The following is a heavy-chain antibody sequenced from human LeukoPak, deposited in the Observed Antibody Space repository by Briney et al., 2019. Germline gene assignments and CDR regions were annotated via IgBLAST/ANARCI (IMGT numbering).Heavy chain of an antibody. D-gene: IGHD6-6*01. CDR1: GYTFTGYY. J-gene: IGHJ4*02. CDR2: INPNSGGT. Sequence: ASVKVSCKASGYTFTGYYMHWVRQAPGQGLEWMGRINPNSGGTNYAQKLQGRVTITRDTAMSTAYMELSGLRSAATAAYSCAREIRGGSSSSGVGYYFDYWGQGSLVTVSS. V-gene: IGHV1-2*06. CDR3: AREIRGGSSSSGVGYYFDY.